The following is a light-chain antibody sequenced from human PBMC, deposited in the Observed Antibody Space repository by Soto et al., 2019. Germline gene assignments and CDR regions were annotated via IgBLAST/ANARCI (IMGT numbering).Light chain of an antibody. CDR3: NSYRTVSTYV. Sequence: QSALTQPASVSGSPGQSITIACTGTSSDIGGYNFVSWYQQHPGNAPKLLIYDVGNRPSGVSNRFSGSKSGNTASLTISGRQAEDEAHYYCNSYRTVSTYVFGTGTKVTVL. CDR2: DVG. J-gene: IGLJ1*01. V-gene: IGLV2-14*01. CDR1: SSDIGGYNF.